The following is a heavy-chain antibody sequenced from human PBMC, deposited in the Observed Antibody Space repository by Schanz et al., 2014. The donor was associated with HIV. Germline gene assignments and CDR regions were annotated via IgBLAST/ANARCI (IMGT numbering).Heavy chain of an antibody. Sequence: VQLLESGGGLVQPGGSLRLSCAASGITFSTSGMHWVRQAPGKGLEWVAVIWYDGSKKYYADSVKGRFTISRDNSKNTLYLQMNSLRAEDTAVYYCAKDQGDVTGTPFDYWGQGTLVTVSS. CDR1: GITFSTSG. J-gene: IGHJ4*02. V-gene: IGHV3-33*06. CDR3: AKDQGDVTGTPFDY. D-gene: IGHD1-20*01. CDR2: IWYDGSKK.